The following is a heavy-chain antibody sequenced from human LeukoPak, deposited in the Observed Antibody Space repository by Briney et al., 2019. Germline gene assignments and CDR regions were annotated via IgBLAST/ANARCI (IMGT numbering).Heavy chain of an antibody. CDR3: ASAHGGSDAFDI. CDR2: ISYDGSNK. J-gene: IGHJ3*02. CDR1: GFTFSSYA. V-gene: IGHV3-30-3*01. D-gene: IGHD4-23*01. Sequence: LSGGSLRLSCAASGFTFSSYAMHWVRQAPGKGLEWVAVISYDGSNKYYADSVKGRFTISRDNSKNTLYLQMNSLRAEDTAVYYCASAHGGSDAFDIWGQGTMVTVSS.